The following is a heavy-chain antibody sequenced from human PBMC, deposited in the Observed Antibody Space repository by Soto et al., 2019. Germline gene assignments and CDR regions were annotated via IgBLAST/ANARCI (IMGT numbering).Heavy chain of an antibody. J-gene: IGHJ6*02. CDR1: SDSMNSGGYY. CDR2: IYSNGDT. D-gene: IGHD6-6*01. V-gene: IGHV4-31*03. Sequence: QVQLQESGPVLVKPSQTLSLTCSVSSDSMNSGGYYWSWIRQHPGKGLEWIGYIYSNGDTYYNPSLKRRETISVDTSKKQSPLNITSVTAADTAVYYCARRGGSSSGYYYYAMDVWDQGTTVTVSS. CDR3: ARRGGSSSGYYYYAMDV.